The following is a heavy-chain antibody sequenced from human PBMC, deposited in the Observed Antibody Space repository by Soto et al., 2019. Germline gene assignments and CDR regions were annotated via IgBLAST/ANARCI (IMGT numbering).Heavy chain of an antibody. CDR3: AREGVAAADFDY. CDR1: GGTFSSYT. Sequence: QVQLVQSGAEVKKPGSSVKVSCKASGGTFSSYTISWVRQAPGQGLEWTGRIIPILGIANYAQKFQGRVTMTADKSTSTADMELSSLRSEDTAVYYCAREGVAAADFDYWGQGTLVTVSS. CDR2: IIPILGIA. J-gene: IGHJ4*02. D-gene: IGHD6-13*01. V-gene: IGHV1-69*08.